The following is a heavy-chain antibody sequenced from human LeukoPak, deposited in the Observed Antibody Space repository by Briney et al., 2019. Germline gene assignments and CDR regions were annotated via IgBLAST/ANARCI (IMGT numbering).Heavy chain of an antibody. CDR2: IYTSGST. D-gene: IGHD4-23*01. J-gene: IGHJ5*02. V-gene: IGHV4-61*02. CDR3: ARSGGNSDWFDP. CDR1: GGSISSGSYY. Sequence: SETLSLTCTVSGGSISSGSYYWSWIRQPAGKGLEWIGRIYTSGSTNYNPSLKSRVTISVDTSKNQFSLKLSSVTAADTAVYYCARSGGNSDWFDPWGQGTLVTVSS.